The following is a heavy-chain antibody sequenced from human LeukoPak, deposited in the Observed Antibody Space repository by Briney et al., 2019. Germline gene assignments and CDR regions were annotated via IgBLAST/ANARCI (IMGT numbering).Heavy chain of an antibody. D-gene: IGHD2-2*01. V-gene: IGHV3-7*03. Sequence: GGSLRLSCAASGFTFSSYWMSWVRQAPGKGLEWVANIKQDGSEKYYVDSVKGRFTISRDNSKNTLYLQMNSLRAEDTAVYYCAKDALEWEYQLLWYFDYWGQGTLVTVSS. CDR1: GFTFSSYW. CDR3: AKDALEWEYQLLWYFDY. CDR2: IKQDGSEK. J-gene: IGHJ4*02.